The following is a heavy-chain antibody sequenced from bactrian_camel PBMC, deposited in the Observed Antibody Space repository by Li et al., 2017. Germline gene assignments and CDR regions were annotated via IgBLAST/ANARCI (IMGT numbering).Heavy chain of an antibody. CDR1: RYTYKRNC. D-gene: IGHD6*01. J-gene: IGHJ4*01. CDR2: INSGDGSR. V-gene: IGHV3S1*01. Sequence: HVQLVESGGGSVQAGGSLILSCAAGRYTYKRNCMGWVSTINSGDGSRFYADSVRGRFTISQDSARNTVYLQMNNLQPEDTATYYCAEGRGSRGEHCYSLNYWGQGTQVTVS. CDR3: AEGRGSRGEHCYSLNY.